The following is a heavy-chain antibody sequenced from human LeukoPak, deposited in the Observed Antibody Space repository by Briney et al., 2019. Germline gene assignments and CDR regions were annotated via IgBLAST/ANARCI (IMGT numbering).Heavy chain of an antibody. Sequence: GGSLRLSCAASGFTFSGSAMHWVRQASGKGLEWIGRIRSKANSYATAYAASVKGRFTISRDDSKNTAYLQMNSLKTEDTAVYYCTRHVEEQWLVPHNWFDPWGQGTLVTVSS. CDR1: GFTFSGSA. D-gene: IGHD6-19*01. V-gene: IGHV3-73*01. CDR2: IRSKANSYAT. J-gene: IGHJ5*02. CDR3: TRHVEEQWLVPHNWFDP.